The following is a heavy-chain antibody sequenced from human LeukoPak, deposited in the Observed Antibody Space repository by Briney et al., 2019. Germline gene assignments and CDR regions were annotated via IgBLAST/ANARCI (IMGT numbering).Heavy chain of an antibody. CDR1: GYTFTSYG. CDR3: ARAVFPFYGSGSENWFDP. V-gene: IGHV1-18*01. Sequence: ASVKVSCKASGYTFTSYGISWVRQAPGQGLEWMGWISAYNGNTNYAQKLQGRVTMTTDTSTSTAYMELRSLRSDDTAVYYCARAVFPFYGSGSENWFDPWGQGTLVTVSS. J-gene: IGHJ5*02. D-gene: IGHD3-10*01. CDR2: ISAYNGNT.